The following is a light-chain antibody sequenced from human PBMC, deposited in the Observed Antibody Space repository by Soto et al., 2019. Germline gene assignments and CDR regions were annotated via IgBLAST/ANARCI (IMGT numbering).Light chain of an antibody. Sequence: DIQMTQSPSTLSASVGDRVTITCRASQSISSWLAWYQQKPGKAPKLLIYKASSLESGVPSRFSGSGSGTDFTLTISSLQPEDVATYYCQQSYSTPQTFGQGTKVDIK. CDR1: QSISSW. V-gene: IGKV1-5*03. CDR3: QQSYSTPQT. J-gene: IGKJ1*01. CDR2: KAS.